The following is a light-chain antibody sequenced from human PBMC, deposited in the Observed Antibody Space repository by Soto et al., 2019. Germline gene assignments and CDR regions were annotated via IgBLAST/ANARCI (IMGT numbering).Light chain of an antibody. CDR3: QQYNNWPWT. CDR1: QSVSSN. J-gene: IGKJ1*01. V-gene: IGKV3D-15*01. Sequence: EIVVTQSPATLSVSPGERATLSCRASQSVSSNLAWYQQKPGLAPRLLIYGASIRATGIPARFSGSGSGTEFTLTISSLQSEDFAVYYGQQYNNWPWTFGQGTKVEIK. CDR2: GAS.